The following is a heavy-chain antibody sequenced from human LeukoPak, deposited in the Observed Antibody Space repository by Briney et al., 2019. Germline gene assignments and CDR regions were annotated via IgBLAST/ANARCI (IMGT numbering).Heavy chain of an antibody. CDR2: ISAYNGNT. V-gene: IGHV1-18*01. J-gene: IGHJ4*02. D-gene: IGHD2-2*01. Sequence: GASVKVSCKASGYTFTSYGISWVRQAPGQGLEWMGWISAYNGNTNYAQKLQGRVTMTTDTSTSTAYMELRSLRSDDTAVYYCARAPPLYQHEGFDYWGQGTLVTVSS. CDR1: GYTFTSYG. CDR3: ARAPPLYQHEGFDY.